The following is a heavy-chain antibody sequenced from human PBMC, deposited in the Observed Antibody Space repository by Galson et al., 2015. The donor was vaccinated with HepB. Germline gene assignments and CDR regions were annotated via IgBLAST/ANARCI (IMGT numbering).Heavy chain of an antibody. V-gene: IGHV6-1*01. CDR3: ASEWGDGFDI. D-gene: IGHD7-27*01. CDR2: TYYRSKWYN. J-gene: IGHJ3*02. CDR1: GDSVSTNSAA. Sequence: CAISGDSVSTNSAAWNWIRQSPSRGLEWLGRTYYRSKWYNDYAISVKTRITINPDTSKNRCSLQLNSVTPEDTAVYYCASEWGDGFDIWGQGTMVTVSS.